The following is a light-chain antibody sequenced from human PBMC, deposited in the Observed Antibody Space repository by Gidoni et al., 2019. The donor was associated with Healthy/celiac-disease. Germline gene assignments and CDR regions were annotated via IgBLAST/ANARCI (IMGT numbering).Light chain of an antibody. J-gene: IGLJ2*01. CDR1: SLRSYY. CDR3: NSRDSSGNHLGV. CDR2: GKN. Sequence: SSELTQDPAVSVALGQTVRITCQRDSLRSYYASWYQQKPGQAPVLVICGKNNRPSGIPDRFSGSSSGNTASLTITGAQAEDEADYYCNSRDSSGNHLGVFGGGTKLTVL. V-gene: IGLV3-19*01.